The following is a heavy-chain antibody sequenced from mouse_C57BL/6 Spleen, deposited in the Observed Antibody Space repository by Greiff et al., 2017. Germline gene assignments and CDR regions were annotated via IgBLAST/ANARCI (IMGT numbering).Heavy chain of an antibody. CDR2: IRLQSDNYAT. D-gene: IGHD2-5*01. Sequence: EVKLMESGGGLVQPGGSMKLSCVASGFTFSNYWMTWVRQSPEKGLEWVAQIRLQSDNYATHYEESVKGRFTISRDDSKSSVYLQMNNLRAEDTGIYYCTGGYSNYEEAWFAYWGQGTLVTVSA. CDR3: TGGYSNYEEAWFAY. V-gene: IGHV6-3*01. J-gene: IGHJ3*01. CDR1: GFTFSNYW.